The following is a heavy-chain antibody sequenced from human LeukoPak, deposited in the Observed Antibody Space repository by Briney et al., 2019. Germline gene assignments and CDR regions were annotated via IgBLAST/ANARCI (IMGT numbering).Heavy chain of an antibody. CDR1: GGSISSYY. CDR2: IHTSGST. J-gene: IGHJ4*02. CDR3: AGRAQTTGWSFDY. D-gene: IGHD6-19*01. Sequence: SGTLSLTCIVSGGSISSYYWSWIRQPAVKGLEWIGQIHTSGSTNYNPSLKSRVAMSVDTSKNQFSLELSSVTAADTAVYYCAGRAQTTGWSFDYWGQGALVTVSS. V-gene: IGHV4-4*07.